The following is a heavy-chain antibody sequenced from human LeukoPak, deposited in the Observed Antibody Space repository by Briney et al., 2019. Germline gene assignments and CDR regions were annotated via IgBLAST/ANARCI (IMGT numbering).Heavy chain of an antibody. J-gene: IGHJ4*02. CDR2: ISSTSTYI. CDR3: ARDVARHYYFDY. V-gene: IGHV3-21*01. Sequence: GGSLRLSCAASGFTFSSYSMNWVRQPPGKGLEWVSSISSTSTYISYADSVKGRFTISRDNAKNSLYLQMNSLRDEDTAVYYCARDVARHYYFDYWGQGTLVTVSS. CDR1: GFTFSSYS.